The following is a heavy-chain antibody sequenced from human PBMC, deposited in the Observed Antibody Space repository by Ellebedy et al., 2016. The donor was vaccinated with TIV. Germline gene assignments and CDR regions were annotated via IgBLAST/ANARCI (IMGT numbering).Heavy chain of an antibody. CDR3: AREGIDGYNYFDY. V-gene: IGHV4-61*01. CDR1: GSSISSGYY. CDR2: VHYRGYT. Sequence: MPSETLSLTCSVPGSSISSGYYWGWIRQPPGKGMEWIAYVHYRGYTNYNPSLASRVAISLDTSKNQVSLKLTSVTAADTAVYYCAREGIDGYNYFDYWGRGTLVTVSS. D-gene: IGHD5-24*01. J-gene: IGHJ4*02.